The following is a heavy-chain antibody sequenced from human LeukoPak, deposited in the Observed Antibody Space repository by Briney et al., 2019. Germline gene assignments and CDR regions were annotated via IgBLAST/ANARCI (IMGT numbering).Heavy chain of an antibody. J-gene: IGHJ6*02. CDR3: ARVGAGNDPSRIDV. Sequence: ASVKVSCKASGYTFTSYDINWVRQATGQGLEWMGWMNPNSGNTGYAQKFQGRVTMTRNTSISTAYMELSSLRSEDTAVYYCARVGAGNDPSRIDVWGQGTTVTVSS. CDR1: GYTFTSYD. CDR2: MNPNSGNT. D-gene: IGHD3-10*01. V-gene: IGHV1-8*01.